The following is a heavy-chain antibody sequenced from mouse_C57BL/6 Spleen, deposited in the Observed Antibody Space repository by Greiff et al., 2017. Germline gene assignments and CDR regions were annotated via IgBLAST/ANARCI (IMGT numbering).Heavy chain of an antibody. D-gene: IGHD2-3*01. J-gene: IGHJ4*01. Sequence: QVQLKQPGAELVRPGASVTLSCKASGYTFTDYEMHWVKQTPVHGLEWIGAIDPATGGTAYNQKFKGKDILTADKSSSTAYMELRSLTSEDSAVYYGTRAYYGYYDYAMDYWGQGTSVTVSS. CDR2: IDPATGGT. CDR3: TRAYYGYYDYAMDY. CDR1: GYTFTDYE. V-gene: IGHV1-15*01.